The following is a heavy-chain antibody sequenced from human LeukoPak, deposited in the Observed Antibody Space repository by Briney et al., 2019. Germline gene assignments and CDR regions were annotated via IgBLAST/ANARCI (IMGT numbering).Heavy chain of an antibody. CDR2: IKRDGSST. V-gene: IGHV3-74*01. CDR3: AALDNGCVY. D-gene: IGHD1-14*01. J-gene: IGHJ4*02. CDR1: GFTFSSYW. Sequence: GGSLRLSCAASGFTFSSYWMHWIRHAPGKGLVWVSRIKRDGSSTAYADSVKGRFTISRDNAKHTLYLQMNSLRAEHTAVYYCAALDNGCVYWGEGTLNTVSS.